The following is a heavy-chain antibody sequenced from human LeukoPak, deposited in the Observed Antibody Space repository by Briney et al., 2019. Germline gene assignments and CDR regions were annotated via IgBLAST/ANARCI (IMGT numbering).Heavy chain of an antibody. D-gene: IGHD2-2*01. CDR2: IYYNGRA. V-gene: IGHV4-59*01. J-gene: IGHJ4*02. CDR3: ARGYCSGTRCFDY. Sequence: SETLFLTCTVSGGSISSYYWSWIRQPPGKGLDWIGYIYYNGRANYNPSLKSRVTISVDTSKNQFSLKLSSVTAADAAVYFCARGYCSGTRCFDYWGQGTLVTVSS. CDR1: GGSISSYY.